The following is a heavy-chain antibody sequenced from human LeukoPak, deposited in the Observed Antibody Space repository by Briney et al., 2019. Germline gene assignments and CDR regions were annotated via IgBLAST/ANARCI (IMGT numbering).Heavy chain of an antibody. CDR3: AKVSDSSGYYYYFDY. J-gene: IGHJ4*02. CDR1: GFTFSSYA. D-gene: IGHD3-22*01. CDR2: ICGSGGST. V-gene: IGHV3-23*01. Sequence: GGSLRLSCAASGFTFSSYAMSWVRQAPGKGLEWVSAICGSGGSTYYADSVKGRFTISRDNSKNTLYLQMNSLRAEDTAVYYCAKVSDSSGYYYYFDYWGQGTLVTVSS.